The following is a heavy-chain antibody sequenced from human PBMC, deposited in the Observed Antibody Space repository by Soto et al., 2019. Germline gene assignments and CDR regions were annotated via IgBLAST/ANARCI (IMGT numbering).Heavy chain of an antibody. V-gene: IGHV4-59*01. CDR1: GGSISSYY. Sequence: VQLQESGPGLVKPSETLSLTCTVSGGSISSYYWGWIRQPPGQGLEWMGYIHDSGTTNYHPSLRSGVGISVDTSKTQFSLKLNYVTAADSAVYYCAGVDGEWDAFDIWGQGTMVTVSS. J-gene: IGHJ3*02. CDR3: AGVDGEWDAFDI. D-gene: IGHD3-10*01. CDR2: IHDSGTT.